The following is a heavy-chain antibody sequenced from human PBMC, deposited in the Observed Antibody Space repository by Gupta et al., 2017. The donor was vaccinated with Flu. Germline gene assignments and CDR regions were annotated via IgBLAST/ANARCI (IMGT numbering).Heavy chain of an antibody. J-gene: IGHJ2*01. CDR2: IFWSDEK. D-gene: IGHD3-22*01. Sequence: VSWIRQPPGKALEWLAHIFWSDEKYYSASLKSRLTISKDTSKSQVVLTMTNMDPVDTDTYYCARILGYYDRGGLKFRYFDLWGRGTRVTVSS. V-gene: IGHV2-26*01. CDR3: ARILGYYDRGGLKFRYFDL.